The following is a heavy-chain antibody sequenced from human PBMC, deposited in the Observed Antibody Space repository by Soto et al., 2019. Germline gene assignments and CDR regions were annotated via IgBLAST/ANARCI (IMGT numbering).Heavy chain of an antibody. J-gene: IGHJ4*02. CDR2: IIPILGIA. CDR1: GGTFSSYT. CDR3: ARGLVYAHFDY. D-gene: IGHD3-16*01. V-gene: IGHV1-69*02. Sequence: QVQLVQSGAEVKKPGSSVKVSCKASGGTFSSYTISWVRQAPGQGLEWMGRIIPILGIANYAQKFQGRVTITADKSTSTAYMELSSLRTEDTAVYYCARGLVYAHFDYWGQGTLVTVSS.